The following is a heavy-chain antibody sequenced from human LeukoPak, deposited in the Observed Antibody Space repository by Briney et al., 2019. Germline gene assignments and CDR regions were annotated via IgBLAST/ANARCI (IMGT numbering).Heavy chain of an antibody. V-gene: IGHV4-61*08. CDR3: ASRDGYNSPFDY. CDR2: IYYSGST. D-gene: IGHD5-24*01. Sequence: KTSQTLSLTCTVSGGSISSGDYYWSWIRQPPGKGLEWIGYIYYSGSTNYNPSLKSRVTISVDTSKNQFSLKLTSVTAADTAVYYCASRDGYNSPFDYWGQGTLVTVSS. CDR1: GGSISSGDYY. J-gene: IGHJ4*02.